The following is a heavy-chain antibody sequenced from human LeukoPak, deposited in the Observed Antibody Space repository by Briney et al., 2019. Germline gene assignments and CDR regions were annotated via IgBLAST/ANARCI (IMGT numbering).Heavy chain of an antibody. CDR2: IYYSGST. Sequence: SDALSLTCTVSGGSISSYYWSWIRQPPGKGLEWIGYIYYSGSTNYNPSLKSRVTISVDTSKNQFSLKLSSVTAADTAVYYCARVGIAARPGYMDVWGKGTTVTVSS. CDR1: GGSISSYY. J-gene: IGHJ6*03. CDR3: ARVGIAARPGYMDV. D-gene: IGHD6-6*01. V-gene: IGHV4-59*07.